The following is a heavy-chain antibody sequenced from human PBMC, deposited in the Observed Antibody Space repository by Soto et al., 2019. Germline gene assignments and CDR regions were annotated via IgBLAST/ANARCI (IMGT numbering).Heavy chain of an antibody. CDR1: GGSFSGYY. V-gene: IGHV4-34*01. J-gene: IGHJ4*02. CDR3: ARSWFGEYFDY. D-gene: IGHD3-10*01. Sequence: SETLSLTCAVYGGSFSGYYWSWIRQPPGKGLEWIGEINHSGSTNYNPSLKSRVTISVDTSKNQFSLKLSSVTAADTAVYYCARSWFGEYFDYWCQGTLVTVSS. CDR2: INHSGST.